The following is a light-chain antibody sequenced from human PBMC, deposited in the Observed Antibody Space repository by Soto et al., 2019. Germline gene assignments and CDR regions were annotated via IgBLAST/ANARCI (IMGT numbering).Light chain of an antibody. CDR2: EVS. V-gene: IGLV2-23*02. J-gene: IGLJ3*02. Sequence: QSALTQPASVSGSPGQSITISCTGTSSDVGSYNLVSWYQQHPGKAPKLMIYEVSKRPSGVPNRFSGSKSGNTASLTISGLQAEDEADYYCCSYVDSSTWVFGGGTKLTVL. CDR3: CSYVDSSTWV. CDR1: SSDVGSYNL.